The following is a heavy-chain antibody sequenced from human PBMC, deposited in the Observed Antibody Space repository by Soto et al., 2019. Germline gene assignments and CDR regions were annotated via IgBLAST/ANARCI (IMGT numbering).Heavy chain of an antibody. CDR2: INHSGST. Sequence: PSETLSLTCAVYGGSFSGYYWSWIRQPPGKGLEWIGEINHSGSTNYNPSLKSRVTISVDTSKNQFSLKLSSVTAADTAVYYCARGHRGPWSDLKSVRFDPWGQGTLVTVSS. J-gene: IGHJ5*02. V-gene: IGHV4-34*01. D-gene: IGHD3-10*01. CDR3: ARGHRGPWSDLKSVRFDP. CDR1: GGSFSGYY.